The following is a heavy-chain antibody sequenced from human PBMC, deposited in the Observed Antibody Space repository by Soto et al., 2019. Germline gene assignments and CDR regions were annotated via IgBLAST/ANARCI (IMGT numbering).Heavy chain of an antibody. J-gene: IGHJ4*02. CDR3: VTGYVSYVDF. D-gene: IGHD3-10*02. V-gene: IGHV3-53*02. CDR1: GFTVSSKY. Sequence: EVQLVETGGGLIQPGGSLRLSCAVSGFTVSSKYMTWVRQAPGKGLEWVSVLYIGGSAYYADSVQGRFTISRDNSKNTVYLQMNCLRAEDTAVYNCVTGYVSYVDFWGQGTLVTVSS. CDR2: LYIGGSA.